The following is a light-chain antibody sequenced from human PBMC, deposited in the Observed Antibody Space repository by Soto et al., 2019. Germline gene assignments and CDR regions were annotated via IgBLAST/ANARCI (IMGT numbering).Light chain of an antibody. CDR3: QQYGSSSTWT. Sequence: EIVLTQSPGTLSLSPGERATLSCRASQSVSSTYLAWYQHEPGQPPTLLIYGASSRVTGIPDRFSGSGSGTDFTLTISRLEPEDFAVYYCQQYGSSSTWTFGQGTKVEIK. CDR2: GAS. J-gene: IGKJ1*01. V-gene: IGKV3-20*01. CDR1: QSVSSTY.